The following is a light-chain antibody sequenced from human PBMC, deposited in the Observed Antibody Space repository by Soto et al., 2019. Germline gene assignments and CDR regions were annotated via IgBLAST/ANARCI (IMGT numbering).Light chain of an antibody. CDR1: SSDVGGYNY. CDR2: EVS. V-gene: IGLV2-14*01. J-gene: IGLJ3*02. CDR3: SSYTRSSSWV. Sequence: QSVLTQPASVSGSPGQSITISCTGTSSDVGGYNYVSWYQQHPGKAPKLMIHEVSNRPSWVSNRFSGSKSGNTASLTISWIQAEDEADYYCSSYTRSSSWVFGGGTKLTVL.